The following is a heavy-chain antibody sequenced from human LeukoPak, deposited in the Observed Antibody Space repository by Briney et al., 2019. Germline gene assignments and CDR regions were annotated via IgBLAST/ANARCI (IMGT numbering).Heavy chain of an antibody. Sequence: GGSLRLSCAASKFNFAMSWVRQTAGKRLEWVSATSGSGDSTFYADSVKGRFTISRDNSKNTLYLQMNSLRVEDTATYYCAKGHFASSSFFDVWGQGTLVTVSS. V-gene: IGHV3-23*01. CDR2: TSGSGDST. D-gene: IGHD6-6*01. CDR3: AKGHFASSSFFDV. J-gene: IGHJ4*02. CDR1: KFNFA.